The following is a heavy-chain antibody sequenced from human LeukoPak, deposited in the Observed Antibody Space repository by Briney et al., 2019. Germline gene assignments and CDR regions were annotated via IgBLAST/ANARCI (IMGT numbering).Heavy chain of an antibody. D-gene: IGHD2-21*01. CDR2: INPNSGGT. CDR3: ARRPPRGSHIIYYYYYGMDV. CDR1: GYTFTSYG. Sequence: ASVKVSCKASGYTFTSYGISWVRQAPGQGLEWMGWINPNSGGTNYAQKFQGRVTMTRDTSISTAYMELSRLRSDDTAVYYCARRPPRGSHIIYYYYYGMDVWGQGTTVTVSS. V-gene: IGHV1-2*02. J-gene: IGHJ6*02.